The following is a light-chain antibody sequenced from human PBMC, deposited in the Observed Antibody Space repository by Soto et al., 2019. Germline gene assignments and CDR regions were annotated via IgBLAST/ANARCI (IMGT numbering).Light chain of an antibody. J-gene: IGLJ1*01. CDR1: SSDVGGYNY. CDR3: SSYAGSTNFV. V-gene: IGLV2-8*01. CDR2: EVN. Sequence: QSALTQPPSASGSPGQSVTISCTGTSSDVGGYNYVAWYQHHPGKAPKLMIYEVNKRPSGVPDRFSGSKSGNTASLTVSGLQAEDEADYYCSSYAGSTNFVFGHGTKVTVL.